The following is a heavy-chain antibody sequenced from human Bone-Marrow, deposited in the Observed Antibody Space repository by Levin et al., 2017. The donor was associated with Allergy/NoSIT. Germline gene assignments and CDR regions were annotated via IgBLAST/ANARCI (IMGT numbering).Heavy chain of an antibody. CDR2: IVAVFGTP. J-gene: IGHJ4*02. CDR3: ARGEGCDY. V-gene: IGHV1-69*13. Sequence: SVKVSCRASGGILNSYAINWVRQAPGQGLEWMGGIVAVFGTPNYAQKFQGRVTITADESTDTVYMELRSLRSEDTALYFCARGEGCDYWGQGTLVTVSS. CDR1: GGILNSYA. D-gene: IGHD1-26*01.